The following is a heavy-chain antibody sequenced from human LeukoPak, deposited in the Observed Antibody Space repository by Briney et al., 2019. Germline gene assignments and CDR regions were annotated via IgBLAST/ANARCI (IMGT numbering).Heavy chain of an antibody. V-gene: IGHV3-23*01. CDR2: ISGSGGST. Sequence: PGGSLRLSCAASGFTFSSYAMSWVRPAPGKGLEWVSAISGSGGSTYYADSVKGQFTISRDNSKNTLYLQMNSLRAEDTAVYYCATITYDSSGCDAFDIWGQGTMVTVSS. CDR3: ATITYDSSGCDAFDI. D-gene: IGHD3-22*01. CDR1: GFTFSSYA. J-gene: IGHJ3*02.